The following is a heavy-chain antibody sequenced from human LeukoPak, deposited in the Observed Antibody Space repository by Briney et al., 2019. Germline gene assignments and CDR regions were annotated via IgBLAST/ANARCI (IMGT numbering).Heavy chain of an antibody. V-gene: IGHV3-11*01. CDR3: ARKGARGYSYGKLGYYYYGMDV. Sequence: GGSLRLSCVASGFTFSDYYMGWIRQAPGKGLDWVSYISSGDSTIYYADSVKGRFTISRDNAKNSLYLQMNSLRAEDTAVYYCARKGARGYSYGKLGYYYYGMDVWGQGTTVTVSS. J-gene: IGHJ6*02. CDR2: ISSGDSTI. D-gene: IGHD5-18*01. CDR1: GFTFSDYY.